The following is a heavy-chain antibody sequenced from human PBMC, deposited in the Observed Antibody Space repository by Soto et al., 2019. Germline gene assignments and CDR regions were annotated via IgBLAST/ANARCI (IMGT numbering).Heavy chain of an antibody. CDR3: ARGLGYCSTTTCSEDWFDP. J-gene: IGHJ5*02. CDR2: IYRSGTT. Sequence: KPSETLSLTCTVSGGSISSGDYSWSWIRQPPGKGLEWIGYIYRSGTTYYNLSLRSRVAISIDRSKNQFSLRLSSVTAADTALYYCARGLGYCSTTTCSEDWFDPWGPGTLVTVSS. CDR1: GGSISSGDYS. V-gene: IGHV4-30-2*01. D-gene: IGHD2-2*03.